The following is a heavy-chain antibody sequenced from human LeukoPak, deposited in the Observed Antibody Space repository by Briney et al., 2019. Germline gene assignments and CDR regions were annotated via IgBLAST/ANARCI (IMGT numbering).Heavy chain of an antibody. Sequence: SGGSPRLSCAASGFTFGSYSMNWVRQAPGKGLEWVSSISSSSSYLYYADSVKGRFTISRDNAKNSLYLQMNSLRAEDTAVYYCARDYYYDILTGYYWGGNWFDPWGQGTLVTVSS. D-gene: IGHD3-9*01. CDR1: GFTFGSYS. CDR2: ISSSSSYL. J-gene: IGHJ5*02. V-gene: IGHV3-21*01. CDR3: ARDYYYDILTGYYWGGNWFDP.